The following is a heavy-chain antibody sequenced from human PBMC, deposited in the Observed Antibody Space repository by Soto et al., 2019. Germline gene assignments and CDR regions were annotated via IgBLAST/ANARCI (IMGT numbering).Heavy chain of an antibody. CDR2: IYYSGST. CDR1: GGSISSGGYY. D-gene: IGHD5-12*01. V-gene: IGHV4-31*01. J-gene: IGHJ4*02. CDR3: ARVPLGLRLVDF. Sequence: QVQLQESGPGLVKPSQTLSLTCTVSGGSISSGGYYWSWIRQHPGKGLEWIGYIYYSGSTYYNPSLKGLVTISVDTSKNQFSLKVSSVTAADTAVYYCARVPLGLRLVDFWGQGTLVTVSS.